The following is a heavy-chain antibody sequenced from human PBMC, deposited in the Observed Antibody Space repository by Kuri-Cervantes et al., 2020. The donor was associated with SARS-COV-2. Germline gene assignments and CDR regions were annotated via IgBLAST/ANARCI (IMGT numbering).Heavy chain of an antibody. CDR2: IYYSGST. D-gene: IGHD1-26*01. CDR1: GGSISSYY. J-gene: IGHJ4*02. V-gene: IGHV4-59*01. Sequence: SETLSLTCTVSGGSISSYYWSWIRQPPGKGLEWIGYIYYSGSTNYNPSLKSRVTISVDTSKNHFSLRLTSVTAADTAVYYCARVGSGTYYSMASDHWGQGTLVTVSS. CDR3: ARVGSGTYYSMASDH.